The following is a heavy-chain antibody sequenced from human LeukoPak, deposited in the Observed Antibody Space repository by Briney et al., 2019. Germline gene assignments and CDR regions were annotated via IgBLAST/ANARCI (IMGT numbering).Heavy chain of an antibody. V-gene: IGHV4-34*01. J-gene: IGHJ4*02. CDR3: ARGPSSSSWYKVFDY. CDR1: GGSFSGYY. Sequence: SETLSLTCAVYGGSFSGYYWSWIRQPPGKGLEWIGEINHSGSTNYNPSLKSRVTTSVDTSKNQFSLKLSSVTAADTAVYYCARGPSSSSWYKVFDYWGQGTLVTVPS. CDR2: INHSGST. D-gene: IGHD6-13*01.